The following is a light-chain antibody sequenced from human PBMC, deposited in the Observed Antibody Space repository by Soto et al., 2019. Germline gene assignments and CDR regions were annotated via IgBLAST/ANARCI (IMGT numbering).Light chain of an antibody. CDR3: QQYHTWPVT. J-gene: IGKJ4*01. Sequence: IVITQSPSTLSAAPGGRVTFSCRASQGISKKVAWYQHKPGQAPRLLISAVSTGASGVPARFSGSGSGTEFTLTINSLQSEDCATYYCQQYHTWPVTVGGGTKVDIK. CDR2: AVS. V-gene: IGKV3-15*01. CDR1: QGISKK.